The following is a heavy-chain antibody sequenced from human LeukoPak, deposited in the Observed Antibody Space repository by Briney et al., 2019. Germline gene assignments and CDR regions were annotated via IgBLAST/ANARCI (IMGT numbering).Heavy chain of an antibody. J-gene: IGHJ3*02. CDR1: GYSFTYYC. CDR2: IYPGDSDT. V-gene: IGHV5-51*03. CDR3: ATYSSGWYYSFDI. D-gene: IGHD6-19*01. Sequence: GESLKISCKGSGYSFTYYCIGWVRQMPGKGLEWMGIIYPGDSDTRYSPFFQGQVTISADKSISTAYLQWSSLKASDTAMYYCATYSSGWYYSFDIWGQGTMVTVSS.